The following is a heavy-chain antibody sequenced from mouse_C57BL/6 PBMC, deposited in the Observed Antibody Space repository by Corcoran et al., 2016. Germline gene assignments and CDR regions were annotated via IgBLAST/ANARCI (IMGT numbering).Heavy chain of an antibody. J-gene: IGHJ4*01. Sequence: QIQLVQSGPELKKPGETVKISCKASGYTFTTYGMSWVKQAPGKGLKRMGWINTYSGVPTYADDFKGRFAFSLETSASTAYLQINNLKNEDTATYFCARCDDYAMDYWGQGTSVTISS. CDR1: GYTFTTYG. CDR2: INTYSGVP. V-gene: IGHV9-3*01. CDR3: ARCDDYAMDY.